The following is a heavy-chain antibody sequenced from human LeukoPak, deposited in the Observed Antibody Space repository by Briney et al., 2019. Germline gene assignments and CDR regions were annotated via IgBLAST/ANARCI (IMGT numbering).Heavy chain of an antibody. D-gene: IGHD6-13*01. V-gene: IGHV3-7*01. J-gene: IGHJ4*02. CDR1: GFTFSSFW. CDR3: ATAPAAADSF. CDR2: IERDGSKK. Sequence: GGSLRLSCAASGFTFSSFWLTWVRQAPGKGLDWVANIERDGSKKTYVDSVEGRFTISRDNAKTSLYLQMSSLRAEDTAVYYCATAPAAADSFWGQGTLVAVSA.